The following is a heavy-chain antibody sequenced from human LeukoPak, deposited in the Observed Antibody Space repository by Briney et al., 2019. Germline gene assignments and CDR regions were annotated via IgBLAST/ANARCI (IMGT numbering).Heavy chain of an antibody. CDR1: CGSISSGDYY. CDR2: IYTSGST. Sequence: SQTLSLTCTVSCGSISSGDYYWSWIRQPPGKGLEWIGRIYTSGSTNYNPSLKSRVTISVDTSKNQFSLKLSSVTAADTAVYYCAREYYYDFWSGGEGWFDPWGQGTLVTVSS. CDR3: AREYYYDFWSGGEGWFDP. V-gene: IGHV4-61*02. J-gene: IGHJ5*02. D-gene: IGHD3-3*01.